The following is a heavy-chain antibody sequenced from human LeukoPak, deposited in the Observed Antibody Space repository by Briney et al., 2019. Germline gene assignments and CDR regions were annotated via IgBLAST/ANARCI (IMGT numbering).Heavy chain of an antibody. CDR2: IWYDGSNK. CDR1: GFTFSSYG. J-gene: IGHJ4*02. CDR3: ARETDYGGNSPNFDY. Sequence: PGRSLRLSCAASGFTFSSYGMHWVRQAPGKGLEWVAVIWYDGSNKYYADSVKGRFTISGDNSKNTLYLQMNSLRAEDTAVYYCARETDYGGNSPNFDYWGQGTLVTVSS. V-gene: IGHV3-33*01. D-gene: IGHD4-23*01.